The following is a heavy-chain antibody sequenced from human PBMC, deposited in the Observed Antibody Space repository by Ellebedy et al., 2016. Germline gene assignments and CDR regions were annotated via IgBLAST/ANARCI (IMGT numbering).Heavy chain of an antibody. D-gene: IGHD3-9*01. V-gene: IGHV3-9*01. Sequence: SLKISXAASGFTFDDYAMHWVRQAPGKGLEWVSGISWNSGSIGYADSVKGRFTISRDNAKNSLYLQMNSLRAEDTALYYCAKDATYDILTGYYGFDYWGQGTLVTGSS. CDR2: ISWNSGSI. CDR3: AKDATYDILTGYYGFDY. J-gene: IGHJ4*02. CDR1: GFTFDDYA.